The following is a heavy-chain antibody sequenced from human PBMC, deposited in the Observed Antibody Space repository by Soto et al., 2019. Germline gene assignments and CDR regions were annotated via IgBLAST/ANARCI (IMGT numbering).Heavy chain of an antibody. J-gene: IGHJ1*01. CDR3: ASGRYESFQG. CDR2: SYHNGAP. V-gene: IGHV4-30-2*01. D-gene: IGHD1-26*01. Sequence: QMQLQESGSGLVKPSQTLALICAVSGASISSGGYSWNWIRQPPGQGLEWLGYSYHNGAPYCNPPLKRRRTFSVDKSKHQFSLTLTSVIAADTAVYCCASGRYESFQGWGHGTLVTVSS. CDR1: GASISSGGYS.